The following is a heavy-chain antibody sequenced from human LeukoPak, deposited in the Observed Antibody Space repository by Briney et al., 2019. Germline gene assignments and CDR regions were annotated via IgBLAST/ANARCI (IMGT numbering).Heavy chain of an antibody. J-gene: IGHJ4*02. D-gene: IGHD3-16*01. CDR2: ISSSSTI. CDR3: ARGLALRLGYFDY. V-gene: IGHV3-48*01. CDR1: GFTFSSYS. Sequence: GGSLRLSCAASGFTFSSYSMNWVRQAPGKGLEWVSYISSSSTIYYADSVKGRFTISRDNAKNSLYLQMNSLRAEDTAVYYCARGLALRLGYFDYWGQGTLVTVSS.